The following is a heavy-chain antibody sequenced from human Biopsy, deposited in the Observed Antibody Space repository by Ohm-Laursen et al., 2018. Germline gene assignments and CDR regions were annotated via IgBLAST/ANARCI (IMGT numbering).Heavy chain of an antibody. CDR3: VRGVDYYDPYHYYALDV. V-gene: IGHV4-34*01. Sequence: TLSLTCPAYGESFNGYYWSWIRQTPGKGLEWIGEINHSGRTNYNPSLKSRVTISVDTSKNQFSLKVRSVTAADTAVYYCVRGVDYYDPYHYYALDVWGQGTTVTVSS. D-gene: IGHD3-22*01. CDR2: INHSGRT. J-gene: IGHJ6*02. CDR1: GESFNGYY.